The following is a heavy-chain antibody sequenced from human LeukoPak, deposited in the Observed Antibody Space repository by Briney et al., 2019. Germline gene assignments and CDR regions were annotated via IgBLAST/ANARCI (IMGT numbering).Heavy chain of an antibody. CDR3: ARARISYGSGSYYPGFWLDY. CDR1: GFTFSSYW. J-gene: IGHJ4*02. CDR2: IKQDGSEK. D-gene: IGHD3-10*01. Sequence: GGSLRLSCAASGFTFSSYWMSWVRQAPGKGLEWVAHIKQDGSEKYYVDSVRGRFTISRDNAKNSPYLQMNSLRVEDTAVYYCARARISYGSGSYYPGFWLDYWGQGTLVTVSS. V-gene: IGHV3-7*01.